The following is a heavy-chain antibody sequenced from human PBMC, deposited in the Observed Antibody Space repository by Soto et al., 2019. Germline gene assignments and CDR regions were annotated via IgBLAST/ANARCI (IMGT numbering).Heavy chain of an antibody. Sequence: GGSLRLSCAASGFTFSSYAMSWVRQAPGKGLGWVSAISGSGGSTYYADSVKGRFTISRDNSKNTLYLQMNSLRAEDTAVYYCVLSQGVYYFDYWGQGTLVTVSS. CDR1: GFTFSSYA. D-gene: IGHD3-10*01. CDR2: ISGSGGST. V-gene: IGHV3-23*01. CDR3: VLSQGVYYFDY. J-gene: IGHJ4*02.